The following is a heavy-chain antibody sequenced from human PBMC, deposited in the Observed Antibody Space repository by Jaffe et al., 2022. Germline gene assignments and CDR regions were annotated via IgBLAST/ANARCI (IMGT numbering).Heavy chain of an antibody. CDR3: AKDKGFKEGYFDN. CDR2: ISWDGGST. J-gene: IGHJ4*02. Sequence: EVQLVESGGVVVQPGGSLRLSCAASGFTFDDYVMHWVRQAPGKGLEWVSLISWDGGSTYYADSVKGRFTISRDNSKNSLYLQVNSLRVEDTALYYCAKDKGFKEGYFDNWGQGTLVTVSS. CDR1: GFTFDDYV. V-gene: IGHV3-43D*04.